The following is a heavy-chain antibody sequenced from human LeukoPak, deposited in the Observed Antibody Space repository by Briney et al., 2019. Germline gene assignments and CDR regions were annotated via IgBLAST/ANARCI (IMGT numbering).Heavy chain of an antibody. Sequence: ASVKVSCKAPGYTFTGYYMHWVRQAPGQGLEWMGWISAYNGNTNYAQKLQGRVTMTTDTSTSTAYMELRSLRSDDTAVYYCARGDPQGGAFDIWGQGTMVTVSS. CDR3: ARGDPQGGAFDI. V-gene: IGHV1-18*04. J-gene: IGHJ3*02. D-gene: IGHD3-16*01. CDR2: ISAYNGNT. CDR1: GYTFTGYY.